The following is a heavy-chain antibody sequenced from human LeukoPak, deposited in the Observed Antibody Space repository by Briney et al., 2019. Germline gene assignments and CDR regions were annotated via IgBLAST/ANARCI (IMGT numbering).Heavy chain of an antibody. Sequence: PGGSLRPSCAASGFTFSSYWMHWVRQAPGKGLVWVSRINSDGSGTSYADSVKGRFTISRDNAKSTLYLQMNSLRAEDTAVYYCARYGLGVTTDYWGQGTLVTVSS. CDR2: INSDGSGT. V-gene: IGHV3-74*01. J-gene: IGHJ4*02. D-gene: IGHD4-17*01. CDR3: ARYGLGVTTDY. CDR1: GFTFSSYW.